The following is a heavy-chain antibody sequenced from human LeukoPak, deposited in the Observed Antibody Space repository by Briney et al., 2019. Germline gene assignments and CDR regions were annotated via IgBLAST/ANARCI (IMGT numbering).Heavy chain of an antibody. Sequence: SQTLSLTCTVSGGSISSGSYYWNWIRQPPGKGLEWIGYIYYSGSTNYNPSLKSRVTISVDTSKNQFSLKLSSVTAADTAVYYCARHVPYFDWLPDAFDIWGQGTMVTVSS. J-gene: IGHJ3*02. V-gene: IGHV4-61*01. CDR1: GGSISSGSYY. CDR3: ARHVPYFDWLPDAFDI. D-gene: IGHD3-9*01. CDR2: IYYSGST.